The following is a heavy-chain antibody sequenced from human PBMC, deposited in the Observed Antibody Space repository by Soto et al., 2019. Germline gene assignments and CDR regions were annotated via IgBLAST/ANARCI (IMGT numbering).Heavy chain of an antibody. CDR2: IIPIFGTA. J-gene: IGHJ4*02. Sequence: SVKVSCKASGGTFSSYAISWVRQAPGQGLEWMGGIIPIFGTANYAQKFQGRVTVTADESTSTAYMELSSLRSEDTAVYYCARKMDYYDSSGQDYWGQGTLVTVSS. V-gene: IGHV1-69*13. D-gene: IGHD3-22*01. CDR3: ARKMDYYDSSGQDY. CDR1: GGTFSSYA.